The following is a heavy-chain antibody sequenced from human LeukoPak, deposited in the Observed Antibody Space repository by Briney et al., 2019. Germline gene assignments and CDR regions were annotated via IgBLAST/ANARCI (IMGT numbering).Heavy chain of an antibody. CDR1: GFSFSSYW. CDR2: INNDGTTT. J-gene: IGHJ6*02. Sequence: GGSLRLSCAASGFSFSSYWMHWVRQAPGKGLVWVSRINNDGTTTVYADSVRGRFTISRDNAKNTLYLQMNSLRAEDTAVYYCAGGGVTTPTPYYYYYGMDVWGQGTTVTVSS. CDR3: AGGGVTTPTPYYYYYGMDV. V-gene: IGHV3-74*01. D-gene: IGHD3-16*01.